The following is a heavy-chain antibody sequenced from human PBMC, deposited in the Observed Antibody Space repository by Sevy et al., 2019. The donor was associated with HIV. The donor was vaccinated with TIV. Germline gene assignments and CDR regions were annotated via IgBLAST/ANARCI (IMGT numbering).Heavy chain of an antibody. D-gene: IGHD2-15*01. CDR2: ISYDGSNK. V-gene: IGHV3-30*18. Sequence: GGSLRLSCAASGFTFSSYGMHWVRQAPGKGLEWVAVISYDGSNKYYADSVKGRFTISRDNSKNTLYLQMNSLRAEDTAVYYCAKARNLGYGGNPNYFDYWGQGTLVTVSS. J-gene: IGHJ4*02. CDR1: GFTFSSYG. CDR3: AKARNLGYGGNPNYFDY.